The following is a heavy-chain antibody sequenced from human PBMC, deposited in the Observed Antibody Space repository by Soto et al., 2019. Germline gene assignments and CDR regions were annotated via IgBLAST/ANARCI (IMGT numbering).Heavy chain of an antibody. V-gene: IGHV4-30-4*01. CDR1: GASISSSRYH. CDR3: AGYYVGIGGRVP. CDR2: TYDSGSA. D-gene: IGHD3-10*02. J-gene: IGHJ5*02. Sequence: QEHLQESGPGLVRPSQTLSLTCTVSGASISSSRYHWSWIRQPPGKGLEWIGHTYDSGSAYYNPSLAGRVTISLDTAKNQFSLMLRSVPAADTAVYYCAGYYVGIGGRVPWGQGALVTVSS.